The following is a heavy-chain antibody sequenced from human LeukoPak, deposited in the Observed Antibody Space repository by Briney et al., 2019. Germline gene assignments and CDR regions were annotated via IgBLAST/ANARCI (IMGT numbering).Heavy chain of an antibody. D-gene: IGHD1-14*01. CDR1: GFTFSSYE. CDR2: ISSSGSTI. CDR3: ARRSIRGYYYYGMDV. Sequence: GGSLRLSCAASGFTFSSYEMNWVRQAPGKGLEWVSCISSSGSTIYYADSVKGRFTISRDNAKNSLYLQMNSLRAEDTAVYYCARRSIRGYYYYGMDVWGQGTTVTVSS. J-gene: IGHJ6*02. V-gene: IGHV3-48*03.